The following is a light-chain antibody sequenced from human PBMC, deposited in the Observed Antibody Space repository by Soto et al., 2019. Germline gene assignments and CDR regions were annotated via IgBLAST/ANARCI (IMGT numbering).Light chain of an antibody. CDR2: DVS. Sequence: QSVLTQPASVSGTPGQSITISCTGTSSDVGGYNRVSWYQQPPGTAPKLMIYDVSNRPSGVPDRFSGSKSGNTAFLTISGLQAEDEADYYCSSYTSSSTLYVFGTGTKVTVL. CDR1: SSDVGGYNR. J-gene: IGLJ1*01. CDR3: SSYTSSSTLYV. V-gene: IGLV2-18*02.